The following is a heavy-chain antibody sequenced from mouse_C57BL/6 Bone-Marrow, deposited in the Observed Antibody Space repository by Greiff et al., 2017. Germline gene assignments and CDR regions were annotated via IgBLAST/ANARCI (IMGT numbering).Heavy chain of an antibody. CDR3: ANEFTTVVAGAMDY. J-gene: IGHJ4*01. CDR1: GFNIKDYY. Sequence: EVKLQQSGAELVKPGASVKLSCTASGFNIKDYYMHWVKQRTEQGLEWIGRFDPEDGETKSAPKFKGKATLPQEQSSNTAYLQLSSLTSEDTAVYYCANEFTTVVAGAMDYGGQGTSDTVSS. V-gene: IGHV14-2*01. D-gene: IGHD1-1*01. CDR2: FDPEDGET.